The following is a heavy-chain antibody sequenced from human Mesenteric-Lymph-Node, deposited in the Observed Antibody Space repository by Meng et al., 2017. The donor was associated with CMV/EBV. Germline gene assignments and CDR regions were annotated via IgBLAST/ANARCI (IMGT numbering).Heavy chain of an antibody. Sequence: AISSSTYFWGWIRQPPGKGREWIGSVSYSGSRGSTYYSPSLKSRVTISVDTSKNQFSLKLSSVTAADTAVYNCARHSYHGSGSYFATWGQGTLVTVSS. CDR3: ARHSYHGSGSYFAT. D-gene: IGHD3-10*01. V-gene: IGHV4-39*01. CDR2: VSYSGSRGST. CDR1: AISSSTYF. J-gene: IGHJ4*02.